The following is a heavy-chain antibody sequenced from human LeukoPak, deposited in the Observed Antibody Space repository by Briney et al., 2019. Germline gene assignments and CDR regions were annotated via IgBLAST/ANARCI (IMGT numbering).Heavy chain of an antibody. D-gene: IGHD6-13*01. CDR3: ARGRIEAAGILDY. J-gene: IGHJ4*02. V-gene: IGHV4-30-2*01. Sequence: PSETLSLTCAVSGGSISSGGYSWSWIRQPPGKGLEWIGYIYHSGSTYYNPSLKSRVTISVDTSKNQFSLKLSSVAAADTAVYYCARGRIEAAGILDYWGQGTLVTVSS. CDR2: IYHSGST. CDR1: GGSISSGGYS.